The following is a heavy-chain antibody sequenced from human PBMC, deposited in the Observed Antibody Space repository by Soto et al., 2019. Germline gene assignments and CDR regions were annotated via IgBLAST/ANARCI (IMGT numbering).Heavy chain of an antibody. J-gene: IGHJ6*02. D-gene: IGHD6-6*01. CDR2: IYPGDSDT. Sequence: PGESLKISGKGSGYSFTSYWIGWVRQMPGKGLEWMGIIYPGDSDTRYSPSFQGQVTISADKSISTAYLQWSSLKASDTAMYYCARPRDSSSYGMDVWGQGTTVTVSS. V-gene: IGHV5-51*01. CDR1: GYSFTSYW. CDR3: ARPRDSSSYGMDV.